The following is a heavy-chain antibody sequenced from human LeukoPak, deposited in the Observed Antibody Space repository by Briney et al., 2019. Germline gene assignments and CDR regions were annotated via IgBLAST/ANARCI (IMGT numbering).Heavy chain of an antibody. CDR2: ISSSGSTI. CDR1: GFTFSHYY. Sequence: PGGSLRLSCTASGFTFSHYYMSGLRRAPGKGLEGVSYISSSGSTIYYADSVKGRFTISRDNSKNTLYLQMNSLRAEDTAVYYCAKDDSGSYYPYYYYMDVWGKGTTVTISS. J-gene: IGHJ6*03. V-gene: IGHV3-11*01. CDR3: AKDDSGSYYPYYYYMDV. D-gene: IGHD1-26*01.